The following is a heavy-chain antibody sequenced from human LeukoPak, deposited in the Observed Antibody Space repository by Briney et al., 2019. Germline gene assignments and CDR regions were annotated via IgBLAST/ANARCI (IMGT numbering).Heavy chain of an antibody. Sequence: ASVTVSCKVSGYTFTSYDSNWVRQAPGQGLEWMGWMNPNSGNTDYAQKFQGRVTITRKTSISTAYMALSSLRSEHTAVYYCARVRGPYYYASTSYYLADYWGQGTLVTVSS. V-gene: IGHV1-8*01. CDR2: MNPNSGNT. CDR1: GYTFTSYD. D-gene: IGHD3-22*01. J-gene: IGHJ4*02. CDR3: ARVRGPYYYASTSYYLADY.